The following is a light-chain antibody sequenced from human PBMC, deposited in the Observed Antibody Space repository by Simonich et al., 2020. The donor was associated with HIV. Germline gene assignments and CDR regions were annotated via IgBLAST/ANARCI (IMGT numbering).Light chain of an antibody. CDR2: DVS. Sequence: QSALTQPASVSGSPGQSITISCTGTSSDVGGYNYVSWYQQHPGKAPKLSIYDVSMRPSGVSNRFSGSKSGNTASLTISGLQAEDEADYYCSSYTSSSTLVFGGGTKLTVL. CDR3: SSYTSSSTLV. CDR1: SSDVGGYNY. V-gene: IGLV2-14*01. J-gene: IGLJ3*02.